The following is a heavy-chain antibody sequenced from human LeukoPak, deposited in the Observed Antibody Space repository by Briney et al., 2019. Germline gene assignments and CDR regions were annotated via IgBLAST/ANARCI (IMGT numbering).Heavy chain of an antibody. D-gene: IGHD3-10*01. V-gene: IGHV4-59*01. CDR3: ARGVLLATYYFDY. CDR2: IYYSGST. Sequence: SETLSLTCTVSGGSISGYYWSWIRQPPGKGLEWIGYIYYSGSTKFNPSLKSRVTISVDTSKNQFSLKLSSVTAADTAVYYRARGVLLATYYFDYWGQGTLVTVSS. J-gene: IGHJ4*02. CDR1: GGSISGYY.